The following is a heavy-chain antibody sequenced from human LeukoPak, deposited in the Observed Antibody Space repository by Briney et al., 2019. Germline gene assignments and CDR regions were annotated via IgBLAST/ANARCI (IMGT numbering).Heavy chain of an antibody. CDR3: AKEEGYSSGWYPGYYFDY. J-gene: IGHJ4*02. CDR1: GFTFSSYA. V-gene: IGHV3-23*01. Sequence: GGSLRLSCAASGFTFSSYAMSWVRQAPGKGLEWVSAISGSGGSTYYADSVKGRFTISRDNPKNTLYLQMNSLRAEDTAAYYCAKEEGYSSGWYPGYYFDYWGPGTLVTVSS. D-gene: IGHD6-19*01. CDR2: ISGSGGST.